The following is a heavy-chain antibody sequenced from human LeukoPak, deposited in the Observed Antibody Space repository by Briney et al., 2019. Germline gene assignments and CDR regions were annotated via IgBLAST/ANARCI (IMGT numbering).Heavy chain of an antibody. CDR1: GFTFTSHA. Sequence: SGGSLRLSCAASGFTFTSHAMSWVRQAPGKGLEWVSAISGSGGSTYYADSVKGRFTISRDNSKNTLYLQMNSLRAEDTAVYYCAKFIGSLAAAARFDYWGQGTLVTVSS. CDR3: AKFIGSLAAAARFDY. J-gene: IGHJ4*02. CDR2: ISGSGGST. V-gene: IGHV3-23*01. D-gene: IGHD6-13*01.